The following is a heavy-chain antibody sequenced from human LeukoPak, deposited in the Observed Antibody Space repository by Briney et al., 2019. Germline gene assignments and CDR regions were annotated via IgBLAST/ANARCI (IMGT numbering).Heavy chain of an antibody. CDR3: ARGVGGAIKRGGGLNY. Sequence: SVKVSCKASGGTFSSYAISWVRQAPGQGLEWMGGIIPIFGTANYAQKFQGRVTITADESTSTAYMELSSLRSEDTAVYYCARGVGGAIKRGGGLNYWGQGTLVTVSS. CDR2: IIPIFGTA. D-gene: IGHD1-26*01. CDR1: GGTFSSYA. V-gene: IGHV1-69*13. J-gene: IGHJ4*02.